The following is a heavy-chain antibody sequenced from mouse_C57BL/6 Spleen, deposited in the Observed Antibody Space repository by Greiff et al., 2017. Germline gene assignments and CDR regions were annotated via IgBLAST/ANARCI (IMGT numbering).Heavy chain of an antibody. CDR3: TIQGTAQATGFAY. V-gene: IGHV14-4*01. J-gene: IGHJ3*01. Sequence: VQLQQSGAELVRPGASVKLSCTASGFNIKDDYMHWVKQRPEQGLEWIGWIDPENGDTEYASKFQGKATITADTSSNTAYLQLSSLTSEDTAVYYCTIQGTAQATGFAYWGQGTLVTVSA. CDR2: IDPENGDT. CDR1: GFNIKDDY. D-gene: IGHD3-2*02.